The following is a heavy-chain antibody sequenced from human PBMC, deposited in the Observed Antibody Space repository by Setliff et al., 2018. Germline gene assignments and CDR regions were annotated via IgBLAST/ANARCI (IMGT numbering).Heavy chain of an antibody. CDR3: ARDRYYNSWSGTSITAPHDAFDI. CDR2: INPIFGTA. D-gene: IGHD3-3*01. V-gene: IGHV1-69*05. Sequence: SVKVSCKTSGGTFSTFGIHWVRQAPGQGLVWMGGINPIFGTAHYAQKFQGRVTMTRDTSTSTVYMEVSSLRSEDTAVYYCARDRYYNSWSGTSITAPHDAFDIWGQGTMVTVSS. J-gene: IGHJ3*02. CDR1: GGTFSTFG.